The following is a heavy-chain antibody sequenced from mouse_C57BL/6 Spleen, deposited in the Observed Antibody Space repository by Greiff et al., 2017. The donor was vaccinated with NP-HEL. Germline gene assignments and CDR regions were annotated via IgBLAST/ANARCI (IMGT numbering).Heavy chain of an antibody. V-gene: IGHV1-55*01. J-gene: IGHJ1*03. CDR3: AREATVVATYWYFGV. Sequence: QVQLQQPGAELVKPGASVKMSCKASGYTFTSYWITWVKQRPGQGLEWIGDIYPGSGSTNYNEKFKSKATLTVDTSSSTAYMQLSSLTSEDSAVYYCAREATVVATYWYFGVWGTGTTVTVSS. D-gene: IGHD1-1*01. CDR1: GYTFTSYW. CDR2: IYPGSGST.